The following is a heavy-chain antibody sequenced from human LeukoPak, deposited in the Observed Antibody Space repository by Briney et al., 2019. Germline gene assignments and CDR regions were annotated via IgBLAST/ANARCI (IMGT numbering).Heavy chain of an antibody. J-gene: IGHJ4*02. CDR1: GFTFSSYS. Sequence: GGSLRLSCAASGFTFSSYSMNWVRQAPGKGLEWVSYISSSSSTIYYADSVKGRLTISRDNAKNSLYLQMNSLRAEDTAVYYCARAPYYYDSSGYPYWGQGTLVTVSS. CDR2: ISSSSSTI. D-gene: IGHD3-22*01. CDR3: ARAPYYYDSSGYPY. V-gene: IGHV3-48*01.